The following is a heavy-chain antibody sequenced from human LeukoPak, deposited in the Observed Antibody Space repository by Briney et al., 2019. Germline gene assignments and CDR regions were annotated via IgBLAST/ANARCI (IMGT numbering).Heavy chain of an antibody. Sequence: GGSLRLSCAASGFTFSSYSMNWVRQAPGKGLEWVSSISSGSSYIYYADSVKGRFTISRDNAKNSLYLQMNSLRAEDTAVYYCARDRGSSTSCYSYWGQGTLVTVSS. CDR2: ISSGSSYI. V-gene: IGHV3-21*01. CDR3: ARDRGSSTSCYSY. J-gene: IGHJ4*02. D-gene: IGHD2-2*01. CDR1: GFTFSSYS.